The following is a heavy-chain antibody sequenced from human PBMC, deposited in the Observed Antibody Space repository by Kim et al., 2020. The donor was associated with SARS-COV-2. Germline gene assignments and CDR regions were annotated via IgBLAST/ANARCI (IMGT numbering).Heavy chain of an antibody. J-gene: IGHJ4*02. CDR3: ARVPHRSIAAAARTGDLFFDY. Sequence: GGSLRLSCAASGFTFSSYSMNWVRQAPGKGLEWVSSISSSSSYIYYADSVKGRFTISRDNAKNSLYLQMNSLRAEDTAVYYCARVPHRSIAAAARTGDLFFDYWGQGTLVTVSS. CDR1: GFTFSSYS. D-gene: IGHD6-13*01. V-gene: IGHV3-21*01. CDR2: ISSSSSYI.